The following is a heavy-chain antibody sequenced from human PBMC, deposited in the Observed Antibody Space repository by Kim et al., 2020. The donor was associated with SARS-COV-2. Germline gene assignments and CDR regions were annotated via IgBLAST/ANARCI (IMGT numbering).Heavy chain of an antibody. Sequence: SETLSLTCTVSGGSISSSSYYWGWIRQPPGKGLEWIGSIYYSGSTYYNPSLKSRVTISVDTSKNQFSLKLSSVTAADTAVYYCARRNKYYGSGTEWADW. V-gene: IGHV4-39*01. CDR3: ARRNKYYGSGTEWADW. CDR1: GGSISSSSYY. J-gene: IGHJ5*01. D-gene: IGHD3-10*01. CDR2: IYYSGST.